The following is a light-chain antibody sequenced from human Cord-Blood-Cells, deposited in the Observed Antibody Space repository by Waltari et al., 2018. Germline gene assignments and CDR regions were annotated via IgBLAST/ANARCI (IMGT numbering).Light chain of an antibody. CDR3: SSYTSSSPLV. CDR1: SSDHGGYNY. J-gene: IGLJ2*01. Sequence: QSALTHPAPVSGSPGQSITIPCTGTSSDHGGYNYVPWYQQHPGKAPELMIYDVSNRPSGVSNRFSGSKSGHTASLTISGLQAEDDADYYCSSYTSSSPLVFGGGTKLTVL. V-gene: IGLV2-14*01. CDR2: DVS.